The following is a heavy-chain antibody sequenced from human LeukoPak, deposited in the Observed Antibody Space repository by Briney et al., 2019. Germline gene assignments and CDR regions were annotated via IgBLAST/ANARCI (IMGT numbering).Heavy chain of an antibody. D-gene: IGHD6-13*01. Sequence: SETLSLTCAVYGGSFSGYYWSWIRQPAGKGLEWIGRIYTSGSTNYNPSLKSRVTISVDTSKNQFSLKLSSVTAADTAVYYCAKDRIAAAGTGYFQHWGQGTLVTVSS. V-gene: IGHV4-4*07. CDR3: AKDRIAAAGTGYFQH. CDR2: IYTSGST. J-gene: IGHJ1*01. CDR1: GGSFSGYY.